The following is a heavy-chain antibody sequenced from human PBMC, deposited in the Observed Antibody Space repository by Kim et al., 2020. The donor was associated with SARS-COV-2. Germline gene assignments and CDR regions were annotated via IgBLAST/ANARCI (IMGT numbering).Heavy chain of an antibody. Sequence: GGSLRLSCAASGFTFSSYVMHWVRQAPGKGLEWVAVISYDGSNKYDADSVKGRFTISRDNSKNTLYLQMNSLRAEDTAVYYCAKGPTVTGTPGLFDYWGQGTLVIVSS. CDR1: GFTFSSYV. V-gene: IGHV3-30*18. CDR2: ISYDGSNK. CDR3: AKGPTVTGTPGLFDY. D-gene: IGHD4-17*01. J-gene: IGHJ4*02.